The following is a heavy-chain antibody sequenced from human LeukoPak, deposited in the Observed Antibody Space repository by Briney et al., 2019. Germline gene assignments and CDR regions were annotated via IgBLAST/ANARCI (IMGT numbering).Heavy chain of an antibody. J-gene: IGHJ4*02. D-gene: IGHD3-3*01. Sequence: GASVKVSCKASGYTFTSNYIHWVRQAPGQGLEWMGMIYPRDGSTSYAQKFQGRVTVTRDTSTSTVHMELSGLRSEDTAVYYCASGRFLEWLLVDYFDYWGQGTLVTVSS. V-gene: IGHV1-46*01. CDR2: IYPRDGST. CDR1: GYTFTSNY. CDR3: ASGRFLEWLLVDYFDY.